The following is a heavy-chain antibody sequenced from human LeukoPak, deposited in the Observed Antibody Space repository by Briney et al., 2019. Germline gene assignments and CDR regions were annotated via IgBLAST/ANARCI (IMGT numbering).Heavy chain of an antibody. CDR1: GYTFTDFF. J-gene: IGHJ4*02. V-gene: IGHV1-2*02. Sequence: ASVEVSCKASGYTFTDFFVHWVRQAPGQGLEWMGWVNPNSGVTHYAQKFQGRVTMTRDTSISTAYMELSRLRSDDTAVYYCARGRSFDANFDYWGQGTLVTVSS. CDR3: ARGRSFDANFDY. CDR2: VNPNSGVT.